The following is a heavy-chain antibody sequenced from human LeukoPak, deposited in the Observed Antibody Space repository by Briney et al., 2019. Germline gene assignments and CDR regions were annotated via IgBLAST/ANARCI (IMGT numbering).Heavy chain of an antibody. J-gene: IGHJ4*02. Sequence: GGSLRLSCAASGFTFTSYSMNRVRQAPGKGLEWVSTISGGGGSTYYADSVKGRFTVSRDNSKNTLYLQVNSLRAEDTAVYYCAKGGKWDVTPFDYWGQGTLVTVSS. CDR2: ISGGGGST. V-gene: IGHV3-23*01. D-gene: IGHD1-26*01. CDR3: AKGGKWDVTPFDY. CDR1: GFTFTSYS.